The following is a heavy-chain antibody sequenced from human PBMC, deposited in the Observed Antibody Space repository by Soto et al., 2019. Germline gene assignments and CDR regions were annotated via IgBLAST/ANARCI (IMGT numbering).Heavy chain of an antibody. Sequence: GGSLRLSCVGSDLSFSNFRMSWVRQAPGKGPEWISFISSGSSDIYYADSVKGRFTISRDNAKDSLYLQMNSLRVEDTAVYYCVREREFLVPFYYGSDVWGQGTTVTVSS. D-gene: IGHD3-10*01. V-gene: IGHV3-48*01. J-gene: IGHJ6*02. CDR1: DLSFSNFR. CDR2: ISSGSSDI. CDR3: VREREFLVPFYYGSDV.